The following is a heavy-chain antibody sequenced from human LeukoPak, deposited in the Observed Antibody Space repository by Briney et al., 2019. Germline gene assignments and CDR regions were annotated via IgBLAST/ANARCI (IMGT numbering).Heavy chain of an antibody. Sequence: GGSLRLSCAASRFTLSTYWMSWVRQAPGKGLEWVAHIKQDGSQEYYVDSVKGRFTISRDNFKNTVYLQMNSLRAEDTAVYYCAGGGAPNLADYWGQGTLVTVSS. D-gene: IGHD1-14*01. J-gene: IGHJ4*02. CDR3: AGGGAPNLADY. V-gene: IGHV3-7*03. CDR2: IKQDGSQE. CDR1: RFTLSTYW.